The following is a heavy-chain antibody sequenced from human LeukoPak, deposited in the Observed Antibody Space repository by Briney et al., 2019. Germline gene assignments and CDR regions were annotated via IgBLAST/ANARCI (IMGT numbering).Heavy chain of an antibody. CDR1: GGTFSSYA. V-gene: IGHV1-69*13. J-gene: IGHJ4*02. CDR2: IIPIFGTA. D-gene: IGHD4-17*01. CDR3: ASREGATVTTSYYFDY. Sequence: GASVKVSCKASGGTFSSYAISWVRQAPGQGLEWMGGIIPIFGTANYAQKFQGRVTITADESTSTAYVELSSLRSEDTAVYYCASREGATVTTSYYFDYWGQGTLVTVSS.